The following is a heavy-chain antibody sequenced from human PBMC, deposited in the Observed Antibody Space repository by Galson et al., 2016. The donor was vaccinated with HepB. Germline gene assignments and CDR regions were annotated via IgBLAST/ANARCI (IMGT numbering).Heavy chain of an antibody. CDR1: GFTFSSYA. V-gene: IGHV3-23*01. Sequence: SLRLSCAASGFTFSSYAMTWVRQAPGKGLEWVASISGSGGDTYIADSVEGRFTISRDNSKNTVDLQMHSLKVEDTAVYFCAKGSGRAGYNCVPIDSWGLGTLVTVSS. D-gene: IGHD1-20*01. CDR3: AKGSGRAGYNCVPIDS. J-gene: IGHJ4*02. CDR2: ISGSGGDT.